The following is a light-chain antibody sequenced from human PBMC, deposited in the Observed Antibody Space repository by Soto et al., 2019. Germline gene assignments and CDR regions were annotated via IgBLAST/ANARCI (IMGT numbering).Light chain of an antibody. J-gene: IGKJ4*01. V-gene: IGKV3-15*01. CDR3: QQYNNWPLS. CDR2: GAS. CDR1: QSVRSD. Sequence: EIVMTQSPATLSVSPGERATLSCRASQSVRSDLAWYQQKPGQAPRLLIYGASTRATGIPARFSGSGSGTEFTLTISSLQSEDFGVYYCQQYNNWPLSFGGGTKVDI.